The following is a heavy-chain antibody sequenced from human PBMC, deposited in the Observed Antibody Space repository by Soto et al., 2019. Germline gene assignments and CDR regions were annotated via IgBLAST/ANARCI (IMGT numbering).Heavy chain of an antibody. V-gene: IGHV4-4*07. CDR2: IYTSGAT. D-gene: IGHD3-10*01. Sequence: SETLSLTCSVSGSSFSNFYWSWIRQPAGKGLEWIGRIYTSGATSYNPSLKSRVRMSVDTSQSQMSLSLTSVTAADTAVYYCARGGIQLSYAFDYRGQGILVTVSS. CDR3: ARGGIQLSYAFDY. CDR1: GSSFSNFY. J-gene: IGHJ4*02.